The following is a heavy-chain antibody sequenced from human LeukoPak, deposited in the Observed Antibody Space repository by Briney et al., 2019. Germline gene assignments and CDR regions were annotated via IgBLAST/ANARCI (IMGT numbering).Heavy chain of an antibody. CDR1: GFILSNYY. Sequence: TGGSLRLSCAASGFILSNYYLNWVRQAPGKGLEWVSCIHGSASYNYYADSVKGRFTISRDNAKNSLYLQMNSLRAEDTAVYYCARSPDSYYFYFDMDVWGQGTTVTVSS. J-gene: IGHJ6*02. V-gene: IGHV3-21*01. CDR3: ARSPDSYYFYFDMDV. CDR2: IHGSASYN.